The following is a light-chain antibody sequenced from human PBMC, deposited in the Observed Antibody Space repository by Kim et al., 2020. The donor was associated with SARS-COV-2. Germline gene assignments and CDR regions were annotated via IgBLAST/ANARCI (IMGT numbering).Light chain of an antibody. V-gene: IGKV3-20*01. CDR3: QQYDTTPRT. Sequence: YPGERATLSCRASQSVRSNYLAWYQQKTGQAPRLLIYGASSRATGIPDRFSGSGSGTDFTLTISRLEPEDFAVYYCQQYDTTPRTFGQGTKVDIK. CDR1: QSVRSNY. J-gene: IGKJ1*01. CDR2: GAS.